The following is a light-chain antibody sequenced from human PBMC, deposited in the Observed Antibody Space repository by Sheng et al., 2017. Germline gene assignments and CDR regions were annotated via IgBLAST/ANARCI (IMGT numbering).Light chain of an antibody. Sequence: EIVLTQSPATLSLSPRERATLSCGASQSINSNYLAWYQQTPGLASRLLIYDASTRATGIPDRFSGGGSGTDFSLTISRLEPEDFAVYYCQQYGSSPITFGQGTRLEIK. CDR1: QSINSNY. J-gene: IGKJ5*01. CDR3: QQYGSSPIT. V-gene: IGKV3D-20*01. CDR2: DAS.